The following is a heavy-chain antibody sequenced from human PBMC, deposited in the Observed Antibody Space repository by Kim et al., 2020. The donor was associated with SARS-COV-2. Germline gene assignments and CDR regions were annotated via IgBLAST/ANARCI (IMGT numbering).Heavy chain of an antibody. CDR3: TKGTGSSSWYISR. J-gene: IGHJ4*02. V-gene: IGHV3-33*03. Sequence: NYAESVKGRFNIARDTSKNTLYLQMRSLRVEDTAVYYCTKGTGSSSWYISRWGQGTQVTVSS. D-gene: IGHD6-13*01.